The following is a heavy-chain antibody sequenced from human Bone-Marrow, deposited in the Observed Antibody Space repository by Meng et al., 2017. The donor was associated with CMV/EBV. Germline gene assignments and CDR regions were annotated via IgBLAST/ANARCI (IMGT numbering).Heavy chain of an antibody. CDR1: GGSISSYY. CDR2: IYYSGST. CDR3: ARELSWFGEFGLYV. V-gene: IGHV4-59*01. J-gene: IGHJ6*02. D-gene: IGHD3-10*01. Sequence: SETLSLTCTVSGGSISSYYWTWIRQPPGKGLEWIGNIYYSGSTNYNSSLKSRVTISVDTSKNQFSLQLSSVTAADTAVYYCARELSWFGEFGLYVWGQGTTVTVSS.